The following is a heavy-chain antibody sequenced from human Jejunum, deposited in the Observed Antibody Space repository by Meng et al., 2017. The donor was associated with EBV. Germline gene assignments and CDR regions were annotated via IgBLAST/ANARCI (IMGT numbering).Heavy chain of an antibody. V-gene: IGHV1-18*01. CDR3: ARDRSNSDY. J-gene: IGHJ4*02. CDR1: GYDFFNSG. D-gene: IGHD5-24*01. CDR2: ISVYRGNT. Sequence: VQQVQAGAEVKKPGAAVKVSCKASGYDFFNSGISWVRQAPGQGLEWMGWISVYRGNTNYAQRFQDRVTLTTNTSTSTVYMELRSLTSDDTAVYYCARDRSNSDYWGQGTLVTVSS.